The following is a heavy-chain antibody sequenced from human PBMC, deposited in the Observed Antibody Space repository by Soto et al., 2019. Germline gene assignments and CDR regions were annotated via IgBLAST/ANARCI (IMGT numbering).Heavy chain of an antibody. CDR2: ISPMFGAA. V-gene: IGHV1-69*19. D-gene: IGHD3-10*01. Sequence: QVQLVQSGAEMKKPGSSVKVSCQSSGGTFNTYAMNWVRQAPGQGPEWMGEISPMFGAANYAPKFQGRVTITADESTGTSYMQLSSLTSEDTALYFCAMEVQVHTPAFVYWGQGTLVTVSS. CDR1: GGTFNTYA. J-gene: IGHJ4*02. CDR3: AMEVQVHTPAFVY.